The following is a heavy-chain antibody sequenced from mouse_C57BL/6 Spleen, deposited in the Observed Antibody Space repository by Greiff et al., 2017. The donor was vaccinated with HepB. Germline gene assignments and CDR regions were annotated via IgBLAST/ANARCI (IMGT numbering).Heavy chain of an antibody. J-gene: IGHJ2*01. Sequence: QVQLQQPGAELVMPGASVKLSCKASGYTFTSYWMHWVKQRPGQGLEWIGEIDPSDSYTNYNQKFKGKSTLTVDKSSSTAYMQLSSLTSEDSAVYYCARKGVTTGYFDYGGQGTTLTVSS. CDR2: IDPSDSYT. V-gene: IGHV1-69*01. CDR1: GYTFTSYW. D-gene: IGHD2-2*01. CDR3: ARKGVTTGYFDY.